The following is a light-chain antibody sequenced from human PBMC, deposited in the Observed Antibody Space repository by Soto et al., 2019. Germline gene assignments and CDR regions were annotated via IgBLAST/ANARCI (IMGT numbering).Light chain of an antibody. Sequence: QSALTQPASVSGSPGQSITISCVGTSSDVGGYNFVSWYQQRPGKAPKLIIYDVSNRFSGVSSRFSGSKSGNTASLTISGLQAEDETDYYCSSYTSRSTLVFGGGTKVTVL. V-gene: IGLV2-14*01. CDR1: SSDVGGYNF. CDR3: SSYTSRSTLV. J-gene: IGLJ3*02. CDR2: DVS.